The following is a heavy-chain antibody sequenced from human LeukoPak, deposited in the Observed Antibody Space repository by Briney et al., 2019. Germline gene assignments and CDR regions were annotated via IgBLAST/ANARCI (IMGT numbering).Heavy chain of an antibody. CDR3: ARGSSIAAAGTGYCFDY. D-gene: IGHD6-13*01. CDR1: GGSISSYY. CDR2: IYTSGST. V-gene: IGHV4-4*07. Sequence: SETLSLTCTVSGGSISSYYWSWIRQPAGKGLEWIGRIYTSGSTNYNPSLKSRVTISVDTSKNQFSLKLSSVTAADTAVYYCARGSSIAAAGTGYCFDYWGRGTLVTVSS. J-gene: IGHJ4*02.